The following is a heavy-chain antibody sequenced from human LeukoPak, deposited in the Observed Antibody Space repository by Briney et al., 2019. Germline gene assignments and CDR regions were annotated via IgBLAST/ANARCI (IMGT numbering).Heavy chain of an antibody. Sequence: GGSLRLSCAASGFTFSSFDMHWVRQPTGLGLEWVSTIGTASDTYYPGSVEGRFTLSRDNAKNSLYLQMNSLTAGDTAVYYCARGPPRGKYYYMDVWGKGTTVTVSS. D-gene: IGHD1-1*01. CDR1: GFTFSSFD. CDR3: ARGPPRGKYYYMDV. J-gene: IGHJ6*03. V-gene: IGHV3-13*01. CDR2: IGTASDT.